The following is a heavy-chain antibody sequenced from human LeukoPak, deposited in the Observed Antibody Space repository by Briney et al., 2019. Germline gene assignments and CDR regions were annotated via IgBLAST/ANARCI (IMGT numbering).Heavy chain of an antibody. CDR3: ARHVHCSGGTCYPYGMDG. V-gene: IGHV4-59*08. D-gene: IGHD2-15*01. CDR1: GGSISSFY. CDR2: KYYSGST. J-gene: IGHJ6*02. Sequence: SETLSLTCTVSGGSISSFYWSWIRQPPGKGLEWIGYKYYSGSTNYNPSLKSRVTISVDTSKNQFSLKLSSVTAADTAVYYCARHVHCSGGTCYPYGMDGWGQGTTVTVSS.